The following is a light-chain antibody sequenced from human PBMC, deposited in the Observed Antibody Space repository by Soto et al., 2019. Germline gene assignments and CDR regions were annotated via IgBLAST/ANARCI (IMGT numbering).Light chain of an antibody. CDR1: SSDVGAYDF. CDR2: EVN. CDR3: CSYAGSYTWV. V-gene: IGLV2-8*01. Sequence: QSALTQPPSASGSPGQSVTISCTGTSSDVGAYDFVSWYQQHPGKAPKLIISEVNKRPSGVPDRFSGSKSGNTASLTVSGLQPEDEADYYCCSYAGSYTWVFGGGTKLTVL. J-gene: IGLJ2*01.